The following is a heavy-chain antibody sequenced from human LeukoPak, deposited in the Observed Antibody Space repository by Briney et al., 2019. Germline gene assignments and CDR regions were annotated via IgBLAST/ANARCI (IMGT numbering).Heavy chain of an antibody. CDR1: GASVNNGTYF. J-gene: IGHJ4*02. Sequence: SETLSLTCTVSGASVNNGTYFWGWIRQPPEQGLEWIGSMYYSGSTYYNPSLKSRVTISVDTSKNQFSLKLSSVTAADTAVYYCARDVGDYWGQGTLVTVSS. CDR2: MYYSGST. CDR3: ARDVGDY. D-gene: IGHD2-15*01. V-gene: IGHV4-39*07.